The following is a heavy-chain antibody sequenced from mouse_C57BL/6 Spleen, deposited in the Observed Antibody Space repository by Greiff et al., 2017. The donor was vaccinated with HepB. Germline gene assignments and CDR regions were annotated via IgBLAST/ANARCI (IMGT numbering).Heavy chain of an antibody. V-gene: IGHV1-64*01. CDR3: ARRADEDFDY. Sequence: VQLQQPGAELVKPGASVKLSCKASGYTFTSYWMHWVKQRPGQGLEWIGMIHPNSGSTNYNEKFKSKGTLTKDKTSSTAYMQLSSLTSEDSAVYYCARRADEDFDYWGQGTTLTVSS. CDR2: IHPNSGST. CDR1: GYTFTSYW. J-gene: IGHJ2*01.